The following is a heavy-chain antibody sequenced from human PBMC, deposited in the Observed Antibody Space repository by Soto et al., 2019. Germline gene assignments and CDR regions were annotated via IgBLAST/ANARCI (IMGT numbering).Heavy chain of an antibody. CDR1: GFTVGNNY. Sequence: EVQLVESGGGLVQPGGSLRLSCAASGFTVGNNYMSWVRQAPGKGLEWVSIIHRGGSTSYSDSVKGRFTISSDSSKNILYLQINGLTADDTAVYYCARSANTYGSPFDYWGQGDLVTVSS. CDR3: ARSANTYGSPFDY. J-gene: IGHJ4*02. V-gene: IGHV3-66*01. D-gene: IGHD3-10*01. CDR2: IHRGGST.